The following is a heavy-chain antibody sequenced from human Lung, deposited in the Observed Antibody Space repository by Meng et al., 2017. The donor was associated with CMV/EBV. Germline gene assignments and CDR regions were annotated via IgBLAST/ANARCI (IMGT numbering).Heavy chain of an antibody. CDR3: ATTSNGFFYS. V-gene: IGHV3-7*01. CDR2: INQGGNEK. D-gene: IGHD2-2*01. CDR1: GFTFSSYA. Sequence: SCAASGFTFSSYAMSWVRQAPGKGLEWVANINQGGNEKYHVDSVRGRFTISRDNGNKSLSLQMNSLRVEDTALYYCATTSNGFFYSWGQGALVTVSS. J-gene: IGHJ4*02.